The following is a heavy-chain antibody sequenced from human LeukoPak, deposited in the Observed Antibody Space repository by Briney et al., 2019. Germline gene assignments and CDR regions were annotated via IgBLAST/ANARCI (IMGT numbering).Heavy chain of an antibody. V-gene: IGHV3-23*01. D-gene: IGHD5-12*01. Sequence: PGGSLRLSCAASGFTFSSYAMSWVRQAPGKGLEWVSAISGSGGSTYYADSVKGRFTISRDNSKNTLYLQMNSLRAEDTAVYYCAKDRAPRDSGYDGDFDYWGQGTLVSVSS. CDR3: AKDRAPRDSGYDGDFDY. CDR1: GFTFSSYA. J-gene: IGHJ4*02. CDR2: ISGSGGST.